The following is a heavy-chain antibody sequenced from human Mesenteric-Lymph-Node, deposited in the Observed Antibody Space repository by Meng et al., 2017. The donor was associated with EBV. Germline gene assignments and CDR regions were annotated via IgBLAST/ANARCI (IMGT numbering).Heavy chain of an antibody. CDR3: ARDTGRTEFDY. D-gene: IGHD3-10*01. CDR2: INPHTGNP. CDR1: GYTFTPNS. J-gene: IGHJ4*02. V-gene: IGHV7-4-1*02. Sequence: LVKSVSELKKPGASLQISCKASGYTFTPNSINWVRQAPGQGLEWMGWINPHTGNPTYAQGFTGRFVFSLDTSVSTAYLQITSLKAEDTAVYYCARDTGRTEFDYWGQGTLVTVSS.